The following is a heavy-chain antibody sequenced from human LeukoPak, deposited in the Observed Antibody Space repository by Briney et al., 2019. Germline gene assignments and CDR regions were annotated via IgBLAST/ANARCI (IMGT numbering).Heavy chain of an antibody. CDR3: AGAGVKGWFGDPPYYFDY. CDR2: ISSSGSTI. J-gene: IGHJ4*02. D-gene: IGHD3-10*01. V-gene: IGHV3-11*01. Sequence: GGSLRLSCAASGFTFSDYYMSWIRQAPGKGLEWVSYISSSGSTIYYADSVKGRFTISRDNAKNSLYLQMNSLRAEDTAVYYCAGAGVKGWFGDPPYYFDYWGQGTLVTVSS. CDR1: GFTFSDYY.